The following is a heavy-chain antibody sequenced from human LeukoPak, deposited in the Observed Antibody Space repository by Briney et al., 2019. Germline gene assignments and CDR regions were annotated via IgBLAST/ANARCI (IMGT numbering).Heavy chain of an antibody. CDR2: ISGSGGST. CDR3: ARDVVLLWFGELLSYGMDV. CDR1: GFTFSSYA. Sequence: GGSLRLSCAASGFTFSSYAMSWVRQAPGKGLEWVSAISGSGGSTYYADSVKGRFTISRDNSKNTLYLQMNSLRAEDTAVYYCARDVVLLWFGELLSYGMDVWGQGTTVTVSS. V-gene: IGHV3-23*01. J-gene: IGHJ6*02. D-gene: IGHD3-10*01.